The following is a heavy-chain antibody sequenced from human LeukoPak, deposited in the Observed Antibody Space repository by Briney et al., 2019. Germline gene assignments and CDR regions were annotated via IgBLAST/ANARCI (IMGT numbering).Heavy chain of an antibody. Sequence: PGGSLRLSCAASGFTFSGSAMHWVRQASGKGLEWVGRIRSKANSYATAYAASVKGRFTISRDDSKNTAYLQMNSLKTEDTAVYYCTRHVRIAAGENAFDIWGQGTMVTVSS. J-gene: IGHJ3*02. V-gene: IGHV3-73*01. CDR1: GFTFSGSA. CDR3: TRHVRIAAGENAFDI. D-gene: IGHD6-13*01. CDR2: IRSKANSYAT.